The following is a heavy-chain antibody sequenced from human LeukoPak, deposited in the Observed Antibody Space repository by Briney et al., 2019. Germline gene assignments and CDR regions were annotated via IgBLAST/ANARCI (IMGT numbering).Heavy chain of an antibody. V-gene: IGHV3-23*01. CDR2: ISGSGGST. CDR3: AKGFCSSTSCTSYFDY. D-gene: IGHD2-2*01. CDR1: GFTFSSYS. J-gene: IGHJ4*02. Sequence: GGSLRLSSVASGFTFSSYSMNWVRQAPGKGLEWVSAISGSGGSTYYADSVKGRFTISRDNSKNTLYLQMNSLRAEDTAVYYCAKGFCSSTSCTSYFDYWGQGTLVTVSS.